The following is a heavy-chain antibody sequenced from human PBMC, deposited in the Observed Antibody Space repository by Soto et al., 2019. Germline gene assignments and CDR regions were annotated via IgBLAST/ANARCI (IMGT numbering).Heavy chain of an antibody. CDR3: ARGVGSGSYYNQYNWFDP. D-gene: IGHD3-10*01. J-gene: IGHJ5*02. CDR1: GYTFTNYG. V-gene: IGHV1-18*01. CDR2: INVYNGNT. Sequence: QVQLVQSGGEVKKPGASVKVSCKASGYTFTNYGISWVRQAPGQGLEWMGWINVYNGNTKYAQKVQGRVTMTTDTSXSXXYMELRSLRSDDTAVYYCARGVGSGSYYNQYNWFDPWGQGTLVTVSS.